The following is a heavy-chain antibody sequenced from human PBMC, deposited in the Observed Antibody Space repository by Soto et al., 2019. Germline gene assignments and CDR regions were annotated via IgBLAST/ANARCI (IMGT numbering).Heavy chain of an antibody. J-gene: IGHJ4*02. Sequence: PSETLSLTCTVSGGSITSYYWSWIRQSPGKGLEWTGYIYYRGSTNYNPSLKSRVTISVDTSKNQFSLKLSSVTAADTAVYYCARFDQVSYYFDYWGQGTLVTVSS. CDR1: GGSITSYY. V-gene: IGHV4-59*01. CDR2: IYYRGST. CDR3: ARFDQVSYYFDY.